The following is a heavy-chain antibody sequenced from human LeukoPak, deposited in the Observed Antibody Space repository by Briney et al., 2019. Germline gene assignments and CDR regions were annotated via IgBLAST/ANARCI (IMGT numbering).Heavy chain of an antibody. CDR1: GFTVSSNY. D-gene: IGHD3-22*01. CDR2: IYSGGST. CDR3: ARDYYDSSGYRHDAFDI. V-gene: IGHV3-53*01. J-gene: IGHJ3*02. Sequence: PGGSLRLSCAASGFTVSSNYMSWVRQAPGKGLEGVSVIYSGGSTYYADSVKGRLTISRDNSKNTLYLQMNSLRAEDTAVYYCARDYYDSSGYRHDAFDIWGQGTMVTVSS.